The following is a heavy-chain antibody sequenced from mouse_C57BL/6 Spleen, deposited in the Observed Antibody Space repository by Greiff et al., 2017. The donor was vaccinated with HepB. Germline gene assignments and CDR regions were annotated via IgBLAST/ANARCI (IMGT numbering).Heavy chain of an antibody. Sequence: QVQLQQPGAELVMPGASVKLSCKASGYTFTSYWMHWVKQRPGQGLEWIGEIDPSDSYTNYNQKFKGKSTLTVDKSSSTAYMQLSSLTSEDSAVYYCARKDYGSNTGYFDVWGTRTTVTVSS. CDR1: GYTFTSYW. V-gene: IGHV1-69*01. CDR2: IDPSDSYT. D-gene: IGHD1-1*01. J-gene: IGHJ1*03. CDR3: ARKDYGSNTGYFDV.